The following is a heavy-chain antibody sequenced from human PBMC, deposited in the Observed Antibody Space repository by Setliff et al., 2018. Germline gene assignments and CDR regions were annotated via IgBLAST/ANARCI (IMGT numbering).Heavy chain of an antibody. J-gene: IGHJ4*02. D-gene: IGHD3-10*01. CDR3: ARGGGYGSGGSFHNAPFDY. V-gene: IGHV4-4*02. CDR1: GYSVSSNNW. Sequence: SETLSPTCAVSGYSVSSNNWWSWVRQSPVKGMEWIGEIYHSGSTYYNPSLESRVTISIDKPNKQFSLELRSLTAADTALYYCARGGGYGSGGSFHNAPFDYWGQGMLVTVSS. CDR2: IYHSGST.